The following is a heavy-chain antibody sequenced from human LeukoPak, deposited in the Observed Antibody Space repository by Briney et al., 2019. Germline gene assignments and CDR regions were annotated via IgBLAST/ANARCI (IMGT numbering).Heavy chain of an antibody. Sequence: GGSLRLSCAASGFTFSSYAMNWVRQAPGKGLEWVAGISSGDRTFHAESVKGRFTISRDKSKDTLYLQMNSLRAEDTAVYYCAREGSSSWFVNSWGQGTLVTVSS. J-gene: IGHJ4*02. CDR2: ISSGDRT. V-gene: IGHV3-23*01. D-gene: IGHD6-13*01. CDR1: GFTFSSYA. CDR3: AREGSSSWFVNS.